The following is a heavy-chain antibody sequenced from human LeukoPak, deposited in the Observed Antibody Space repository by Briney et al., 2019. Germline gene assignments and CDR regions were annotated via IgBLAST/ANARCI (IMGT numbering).Heavy chain of an antibody. Sequence: SETLSLTCTVSGDSIGNSNYYWAWVRQPPGKGLEWLGSIFYTGSTYYNPSLKSRVTIPVDTSKNQFSLNLHSVTAADTATYYCARRGITYSSSFFAYWGQGTLVSVSA. D-gene: IGHD6-13*01. J-gene: IGHJ4*02. V-gene: IGHV4-39*01. CDR1: GDSIGNSNYY. CDR3: ARRGITYSSSFFAY. CDR2: IFYTGST.